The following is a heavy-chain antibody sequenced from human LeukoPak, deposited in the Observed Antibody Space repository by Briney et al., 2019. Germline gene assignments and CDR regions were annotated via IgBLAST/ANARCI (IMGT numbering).Heavy chain of an antibody. D-gene: IGHD2-2*01. V-gene: IGHV4-30-4*02. CDR1: GGSISSGDYY. J-gene: IGHJ6*02. Sequence: SETLSLTCTVSGGSISSGDYYWSWIRQPPGKGLEWIGYIYYSGSTYYNPSLKSRVTISVDTSKNQFSLKLSSVTAADTAVYYCARSPYQLLSDYYYYGMDVWGQGTTVTVSS. CDR2: IYYSGST. CDR3: ARSPYQLLSDYYYYGMDV.